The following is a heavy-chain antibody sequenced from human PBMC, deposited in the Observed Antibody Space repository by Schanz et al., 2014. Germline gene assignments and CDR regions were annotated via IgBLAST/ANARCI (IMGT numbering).Heavy chain of an antibody. Sequence: QVQLVQSGVEVKRPGASVRVSCKASGYSFTDYAIHWVRQAPGQGLEWMGWISGYNGDTNYAPKFQDRVTMTTDISTGITSLELRNLKSDDTAVYYCARETTIITGGAFDVWGQGTMVTVSS. CDR2: ISGYNGDT. CDR3: ARETTIITGGAFDV. D-gene: IGHD3-9*01. J-gene: IGHJ3*01. CDR1: GYSFTDYA. V-gene: IGHV1-18*01.